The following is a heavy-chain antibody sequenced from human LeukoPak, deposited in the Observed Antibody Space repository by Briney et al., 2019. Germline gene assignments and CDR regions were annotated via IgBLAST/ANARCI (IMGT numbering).Heavy chain of an antibody. CDR1: GGSFSGYY. J-gene: IGHJ4*02. CDR2: INHSGST. D-gene: IGHD5/OR15-5a*01. Sequence: SETLSLTCAVYGGSFSGYYWSWIRQPPGKGLEWIGEINHSGSTNYNPSLKSRVTISVDTSKNQFSLKLSSATAAGTAVYYCARSPWSSYFDYWGQGTLVTVSS. V-gene: IGHV4-34*01. CDR3: ARSPWSSYFDY.